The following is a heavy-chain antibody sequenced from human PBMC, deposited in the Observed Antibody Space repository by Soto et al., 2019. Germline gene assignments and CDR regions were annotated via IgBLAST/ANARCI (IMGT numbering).Heavy chain of an antibody. V-gene: IGHV3-23*01. D-gene: IGHD3-3*01. CDR2: ISGSSGSI. J-gene: IGHJ4*02. CDR1: GFTFSSYG. Sequence: EVQLLESGGGLVQPGGSLRLSCAASGFTFSSYGMNWVRQAPGKGLEWVSSISGSSGSIYYADSVKGRFTISIDISKNKLYLLMNSLRAQDTAVYYCEQDLFGVVIWGQGTLVTVS. CDR3: EQDLFGVVI.